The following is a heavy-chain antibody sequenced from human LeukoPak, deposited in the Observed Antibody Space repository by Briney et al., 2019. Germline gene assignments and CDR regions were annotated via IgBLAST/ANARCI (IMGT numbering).Heavy chain of an antibody. V-gene: IGHV1-46*01. CDR1: GYTFTSYY. Sequence: ASVKVSCKASGYTFTSYYMHWVRQAPGQGREWMGIINPSGGSTSYAQKFQGRVTMTRDMSTSTVYMELSSLRSEDTAVYYCAYGSGSYFPVVYWGQGTLVTVSS. D-gene: IGHD3-10*01. J-gene: IGHJ4*02. CDR2: INPSGGST. CDR3: AYGSGSYFPVVY.